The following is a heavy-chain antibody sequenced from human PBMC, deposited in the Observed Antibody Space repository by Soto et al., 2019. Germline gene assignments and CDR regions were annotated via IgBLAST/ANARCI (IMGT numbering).Heavy chain of an antibody. V-gene: IGHV4-34*01. Sequence: SETLSLTCAVSGGSFRGYFWSWIRQSPDKGLEWIGEIDDSGSTYYNPSFKSRLTISVDTSKSQISLTLTSVTAADSAVYYCQGGDFWGQGTRVTVSS. D-gene: IGHD3-16*01. CDR2: IDDSGST. J-gene: IGHJ4*02. CDR1: GGSFRGYF. CDR3: QGGDF.